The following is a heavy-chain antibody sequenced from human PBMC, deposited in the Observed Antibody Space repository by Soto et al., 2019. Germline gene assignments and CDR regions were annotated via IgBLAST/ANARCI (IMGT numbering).Heavy chain of an antibody. Sequence: QVQLVQSGAEVKKPGSSVKVSCKASGGTFSKYAFSWVRQAPGQGLEWMGGIIPLFDAADYAQRFQGRVRITADEYTTTASMGLSSLRSDDTAIYYCARAWLRGTMIVIDSDNYGMDVLGQGTTVIV. V-gene: IGHV1-69*01. CDR2: IIPLFDAA. CDR3: ARAWLRGTMIVIDSDNYGMDV. D-gene: IGHD3-22*01. CDR1: GGTFSKYA. J-gene: IGHJ6*01.